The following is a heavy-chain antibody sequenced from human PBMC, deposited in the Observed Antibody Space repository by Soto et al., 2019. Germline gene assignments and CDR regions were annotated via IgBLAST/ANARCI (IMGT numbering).Heavy chain of an antibody. Sequence: PGGSLRLSCAASGFTLSSYSMNWVRQAPGKGLEWVSYISSSSSTIYYADSVKGRFTISRDNAKNSLYLQMNSLRAEDTAVYYCAREGGDQSLYYYYYMDVWGKGTTVTVSS. J-gene: IGHJ6*03. CDR1: GFTLSSYS. CDR3: AREGGDQSLYYYYYMDV. V-gene: IGHV3-48*01. D-gene: IGHD4-17*01. CDR2: ISSSSSTI.